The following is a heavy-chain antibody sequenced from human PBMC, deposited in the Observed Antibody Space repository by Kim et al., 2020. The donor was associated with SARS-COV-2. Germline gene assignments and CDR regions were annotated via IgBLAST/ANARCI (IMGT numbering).Heavy chain of an antibody. J-gene: IGHJ4*02. CDR2: I. V-gene: IGHV3-48*02. D-gene: IGHD1-1*01. Sequence: IWYSDSVKGRVTISRDDAKNSLYLQMNSLRDGDTAVYFCARDFNWALDFWGQGTLVTVSS. CDR3: ARDFNWALDF.